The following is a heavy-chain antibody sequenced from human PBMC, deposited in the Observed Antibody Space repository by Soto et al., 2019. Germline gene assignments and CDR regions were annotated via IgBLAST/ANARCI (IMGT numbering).Heavy chain of an antibody. V-gene: IGHV4-31*03. CDR3: ARADITMMVVVGYYFDY. J-gene: IGHJ4*02. CDR2: IYYSGST. CDR1: GGSISSGGYY. D-gene: IGHD3-22*01. Sequence: PSETLSLTCTVSGGSISSGGYYWSWIRQHPGKGLEWIGYIYYSGSTYYNPSLKSRVTISVDTSKNQFSLKLSSVTAADTAVYYCARADITMMVVVGYYFDYWGQGTLVTVSS.